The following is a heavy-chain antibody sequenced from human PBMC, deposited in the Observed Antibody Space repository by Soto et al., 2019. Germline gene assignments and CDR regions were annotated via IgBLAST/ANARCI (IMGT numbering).Heavy chain of an antibody. J-gene: IGHJ5*02. CDR3: EIILKPLRLRQFDP. CDR2: FDPEDGKI. V-gene: IGHV1-24*01. D-gene: IGHD3-16*01. CDR1: WYSPTELS. Sequence: ASVKGSCSVSWYSPTELSMHWGRQAPGKRLEWMGSFDPEDGKIIYAQMFQGRVTMTEDTSTETAYMELSSLRSEDSAIYYCEIILKPLRLRQFDPWRQGTLVTVPS.